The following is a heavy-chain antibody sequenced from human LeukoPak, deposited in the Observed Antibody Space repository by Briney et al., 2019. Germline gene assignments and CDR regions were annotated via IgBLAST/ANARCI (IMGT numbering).Heavy chain of an antibody. CDR3: ARDVPHNWFDS. CDR1: GLTFSGYW. J-gene: IGHJ5*01. Sequence: GGSLRLSCAASGLTFSGYWVHWVRQAPGEGLVWVSRVGVDGSDTVYADSVKGPFTISRDDARNTVHLQMNGLRVEDTAVYYCARDVPHNWFDSWGQGVLVTVSS. CDR2: VGVDGSDT. V-gene: IGHV3-74*01.